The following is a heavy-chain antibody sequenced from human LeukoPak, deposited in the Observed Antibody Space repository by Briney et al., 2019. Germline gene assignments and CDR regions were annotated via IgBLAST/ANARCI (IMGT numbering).Heavy chain of an antibody. J-gene: IGHJ4*02. CDR3: ARSLRWLHYLDY. D-gene: IGHD4-23*01. CDR2: INAGNGNT. CDR1: GYTFTSYG. Sequence: ASVKVSCKASGYTFTSYGISWVRQAPGQGLEWMGWINAGNGNTKYSQKFQGRVTITRDTSASTAYMELSSLRSEDTAVYYCARSLRWLHYLDYWGQGTLVTVSS. V-gene: IGHV1-3*01.